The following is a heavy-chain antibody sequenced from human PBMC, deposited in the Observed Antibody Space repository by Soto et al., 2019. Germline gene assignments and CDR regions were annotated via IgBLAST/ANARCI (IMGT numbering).Heavy chain of an antibody. V-gene: IGHV4-30-4*01. Sequence: QVQLQESGPRLVKPLQTLSLTCTVSGDSINSGDYYWSWIRQPPGRGLEWVGYSFYSGITDYNPSLRVRMTISRATSKNQSSLGLNLVTAADTAVYFCARWSGVGVAGMDVWGQGTTVSVSS. CDR1: GDSINSGDYY. CDR2: SFYSGIT. J-gene: IGHJ6*02. CDR3: ARWSGVGVAGMDV. D-gene: IGHD3-10*01.